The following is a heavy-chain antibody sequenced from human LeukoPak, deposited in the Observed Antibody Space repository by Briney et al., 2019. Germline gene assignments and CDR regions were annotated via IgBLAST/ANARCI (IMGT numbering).Heavy chain of an antibody. CDR1: GGSISSGGYY. D-gene: IGHD2-15*01. CDR3: ARVFPRYCSGGSCSRFDP. V-gene: IGHV4-31*03. Sequence: SETLSLTCTVSGGSISSGGYYWSWIRQHPGKGLEWIGYIYYSGSTYYNPSLKSRVTISVDTSKNQFSLKLSSVTAADTAVYYCARVFPRYCSGGSCSRFDPWGQGTMVTVSS. CDR2: IYYSGST. J-gene: IGHJ5*02.